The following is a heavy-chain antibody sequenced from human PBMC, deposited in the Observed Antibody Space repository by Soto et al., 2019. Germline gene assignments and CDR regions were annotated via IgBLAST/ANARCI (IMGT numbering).Heavy chain of an antibody. J-gene: IGHJ4*02. Sequence: EVQLVESGGGLIQPGGSLRLSCAASGFTVSTNYMSWVRQAPGKGLECVSVIYSGGITHYADSVKGRFTISRDNSKNTLYLQMNSLRAEDTAVYYCARETPFGSLFDYWGQGTLVTVSS. CDR1: GFTVSTNY. D-gene: IGHD3-16*01. V-gene: IGHV3-53*01. CDR3: ARETPFGSLFDY. CDR2: IYSGGIT.